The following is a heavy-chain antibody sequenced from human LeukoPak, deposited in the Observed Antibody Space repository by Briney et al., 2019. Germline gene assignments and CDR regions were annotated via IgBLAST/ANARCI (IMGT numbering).Heavy chain of an antibody. V-gene: IGHV4-34*01. CDR3: ATFSGDYLARWFDP. D-gene: IGHD4-17*01. CDR1: GGSFSGYY. J-gene: IGHJ5*02. CDR2: INHSGST. Sequence: ASETLSLTCAVYGGSFSGYYWSWIRQPPGKGLEWIGEINHSGSTNYNPSLKSRVTISVDTSKNQFSLKLSSVTAADTAVYYCATFSGDYLARWFDPWGQGTLVTVSS.